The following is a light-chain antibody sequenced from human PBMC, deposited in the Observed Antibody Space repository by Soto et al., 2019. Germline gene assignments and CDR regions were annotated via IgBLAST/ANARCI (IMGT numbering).Light chain of an antibody. V-gene: IGKV1-13*02. Sequence: AIQVTQSPSSLSASVGDRVTITCRASQGMSSTLAWYQHKPGKAPRLLIYDASILANGVPSRFSGSGSGTEFTLTISGLQPEDFATYFCQQCQSYPITFGQGTRVEIK. CDR1: QGMSST. CDR3: QQCQSYPIT. J-gene: IGKJ5*01. CDR2: DAS.